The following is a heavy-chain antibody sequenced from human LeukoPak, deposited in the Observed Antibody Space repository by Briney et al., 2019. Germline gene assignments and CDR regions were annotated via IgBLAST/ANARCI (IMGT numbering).Heavy chain of an antibody. CDR3: ARGNIVGATTNQH. Sequence: GGSLRLSCAASGFTFSSYSMNWVRQAPGKGLEWVSSISSSSSYIYYADSVKGRFTISRDNAKNSLYLQMNSLRAEDTAVYYCARGNIVGATTNQHWGQGTLVTVSS. D-gene: IGHD1-26*01. V-gene: IGHV3-21*01. J-gene: IGHJ1*01. CDR1: GFTFSSYS. CDR2: ISSSSSYI.